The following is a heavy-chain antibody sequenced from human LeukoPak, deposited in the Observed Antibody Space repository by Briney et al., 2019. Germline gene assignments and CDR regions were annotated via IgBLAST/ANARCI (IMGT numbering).Heavy chain of an antibody. CDR2: IKQDGSEK. V-gene: IGHV3-7*03. Sequence: PGGSLRLSCAASGFTFSSYWMSWVRQAPGKGLEWVANIKQDGSEKYYVDSVKGRFTISRDNAKNSLYLQMNSLRVEDTAVYYCAKYAPPTTVVTRFFDYWGQGTLVTVSS. CDR3: AKYAPPTTVVTRFFDY. D-gene: IGHD4-23*01. J-gene: IGHJ4*02. CDR1: GFTFSSYW.